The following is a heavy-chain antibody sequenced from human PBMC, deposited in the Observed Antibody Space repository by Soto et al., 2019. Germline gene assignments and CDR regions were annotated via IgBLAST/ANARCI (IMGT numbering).Heavy chain of an antibody. CDR1: GFTVSSNY. V-gene: IGHV3-53*01. Sequence: GGSLRLSCAASGFTVSSNYMSWVRQAPGKGLEWVSVIYSGGSTYYADSVKGRFTISRDNSKNTLYLQMNSLRAEDTAVYYCARSPPYYDFWSGYYGSFDIWGQGTMVTVSS. J-gene: IGHJ3*02. CDR3: ARSPPYYDFWSGYYGSFDI. CDR2: IYSGGST. D-gene: IGHD3-3*01.